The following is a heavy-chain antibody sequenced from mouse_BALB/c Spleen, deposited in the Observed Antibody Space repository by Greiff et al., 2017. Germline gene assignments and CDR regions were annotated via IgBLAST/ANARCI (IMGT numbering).Heavy chain of an antibody. CDR1: GYSITSGYY. CDR3: AYWDYAMDY. V-gene: IGHV3-6*02. CDR2: ISYDGSN. D-gene: IGHD4-1*01. J-gene: IGHJ4*01. Sequence: DVKLQESGPGLVKPSQSLSLTCSVTGYSITSGYYWNWIRQLPGNKLEWMGYISYDGSNNYNPSLKNRISITRDTSTNQFFLKLNSVTTEDTATYYCAYWDYAMDYWGQGTSVTGSS.